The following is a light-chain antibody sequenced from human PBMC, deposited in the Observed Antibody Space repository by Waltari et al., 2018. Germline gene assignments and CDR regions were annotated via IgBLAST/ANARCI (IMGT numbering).Light chain of an antibody. CDR3: QQSYSLVT. CDR1: QSIGKY. Sequence: DIHMTQSPSSLSTSVGDRVTITCRASQSIGKYLSWYQQKPGKAPKLLIYAASTLQSGVPSRFSGSGSGTDFTLTISSLQPEDFATYYCQQSYSLVTFGGGTKVESK. V-gene: IGKV1-39*01. J-gene: IGKJ4*01. CDR2: AAS.